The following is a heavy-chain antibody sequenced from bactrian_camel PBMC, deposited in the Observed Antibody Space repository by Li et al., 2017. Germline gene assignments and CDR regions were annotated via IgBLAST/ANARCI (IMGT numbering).Heavy chain of an antibody. V-gene: IGHV3S42*01. Sequence: VQLVESGGGVVQPGGSLRLSCAASGFAFSLSTMSWVRQAPGKGLEWLSTITSMGGSTTYADSVRGRFTTSRDNAKNTLYLQLHNLKTEDTAMYYCARPMVHDTTVTVTTMGAYNFWGQGTQVTVS. CDR2: ITSMGGST. J-gene: IGHJ4*01. CDR1: GFAFSLST. D-gene: IGHD2*01. CDR3: ARPMVHDTTVTVTTMGAYNF.